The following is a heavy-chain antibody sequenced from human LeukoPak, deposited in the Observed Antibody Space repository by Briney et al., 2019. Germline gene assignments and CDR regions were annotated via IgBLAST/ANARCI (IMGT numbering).Heavy chain of an antibody. CDR2: ISSSSSTI. J-gene: IGHJ4*02. D-gene: IGHD3-10*01. CDR3: ARYGDDGSGSPNFDY. Sequence: GGSLRLSCAASGLTFSSYSMNWVRQAPGKGLEWVSYISSSSSTIYYADSVKGRFTISRDNAKNSLYLQMNSLRDEDTAVYYCARYGDDGSGSPNFDYWGQGTLVTVSS. V-gene: IGHV3-48*02. CDR1: GLTFSSYS.